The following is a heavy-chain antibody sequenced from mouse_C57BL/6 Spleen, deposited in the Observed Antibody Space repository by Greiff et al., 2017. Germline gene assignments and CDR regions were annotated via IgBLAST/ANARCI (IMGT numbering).Heavy chain of an antibody. D-gene: IGHD1-1*01. V-gene: IGHV1-47*01. CDR3: ARGSYYYGSSPFDY. CDR1: GYTFTTYP. J-gene: IGHJ2*01. CDR2: FHPYNDDT. Sequence: QVQLKQSGAELVKPGASVKMSCKASGYTFTTYPIEWMKQNHGKSLEWIGNFHPYNDDTKYNEKFKGKATLTVEKSSSTVYLELSRLTSDDSAVYYCARGSYYYGSSPFDYWGQGTTLTVSS.